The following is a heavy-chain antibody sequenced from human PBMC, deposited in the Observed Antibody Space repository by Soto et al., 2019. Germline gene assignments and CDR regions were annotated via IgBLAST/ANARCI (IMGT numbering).Heavy chain of an antibody. CDR3: ATDWGKNDYVWGSYRYTFDY. D-gene: IGHD3-16*02. CDR2: IVVGSGNT. CDR1: GFTFTSSA. J-gene: IGHJ4*02. Sequence: GASVKVSCKASGFTFTSSAVQWVRQARGQRLEWIGWIVVGSGNTNYAQKFQERVTITRDMSTSTAYMELSSLRSEETAVYYCATDWGKNDYVWGSYRYTFDYWGQGTLVTVSS. V-gene: IGHV1-58*01.